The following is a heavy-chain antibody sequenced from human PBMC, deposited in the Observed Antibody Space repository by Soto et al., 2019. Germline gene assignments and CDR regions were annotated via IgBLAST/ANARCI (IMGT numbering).Heavy chain of an antibody. CDR1: GFTFSIYS. D-gene: IGHD2-2*01. J-gene: IGHJ6*02. CDR3: ARGGGDIVVVPAAMSGMDV. CDR2: INSSSSTI. V-gene: IGHV3-48*02. Sequence: GGSLRLSCAASGFTFSIYSMNWVRHAPGKGLEWVSYINSSSSTIYYADSVKGRFTISRDNATNSLSLHMNSLRDEDPAVYYWARGGGDIVVVPAAMSGMDVWGQGTTVTVSS.